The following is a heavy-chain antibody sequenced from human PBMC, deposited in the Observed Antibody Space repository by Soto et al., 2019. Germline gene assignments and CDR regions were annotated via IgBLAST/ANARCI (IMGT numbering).Heavy chain of an antibody. D-gene: IGHD2-8*02. CDR3: ARDKITGLFDY. Sequence: ASVKVSCKASGYTFTSYFISWVRQAPGQGLEWMGWISAYNGNTNYVQKLQGRVTMTTDTSTSTAYMELRSLRSDDTAVYYCARDKITGLFDYWGQGTLVTVSS. J-gene: IGHJ4*02. V-gene: IGHV1-18*01. CDR2: ISAYNGNT. CDR1: GYTFTSYF.